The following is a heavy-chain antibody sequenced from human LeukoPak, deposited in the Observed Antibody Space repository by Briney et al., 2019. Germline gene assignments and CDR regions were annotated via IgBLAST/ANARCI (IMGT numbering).Heavy chain of an antibody. Sequence: QLWGSLRLSCTASGFTFGDYAMSWVRQAPGKGLEWVGFIRSKAYGGTTEYAASVKGRFTISRDDSKSIAYLQMNSLKTEDTAVYYCTSGYCSSTSCSYYYYYMDVWGKGTTVTVSS. CDR2: IRSKAYGGTT. J-gene: IGHJ6*03. CDR1: GFTFGDYA. D-gene: IGHD2-2*01. V-gene: IGHV3-49*04. CDR3: TSGYCSSTSCSYYYYYMDV.